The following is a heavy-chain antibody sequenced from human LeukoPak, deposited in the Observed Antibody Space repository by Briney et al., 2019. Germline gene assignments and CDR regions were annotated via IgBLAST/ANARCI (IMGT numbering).Heavy chain of an antibody. J-gene: IGHJ5*02. CDR3: AHTGTTGSYHA. Sequence: GGSLRLSCAASGFTFSSYAMSWVRQAPGKGLEWVSAISGSGGSTYYADSVKGRFTISRDNSKNTLYLQMNSLRAEDTAMYYCAHTGTTGSYHAWGQGTLVTVSS. CDR1: GFTFSSYA. V-gene: IGHV3-23*01. CDR2: ISGSGGST. D-gene: IGHD1-26*01.